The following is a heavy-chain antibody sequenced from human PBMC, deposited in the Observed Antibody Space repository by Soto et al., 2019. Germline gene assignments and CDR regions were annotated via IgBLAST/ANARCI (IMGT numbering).Heavy chain of an antibody. CDR2: IKQDGSEK. D-gene: IGHD3-10*01. CDR1: GFTFSSYW. V-gene: IGHV3-7*04. J-gene: IGHJ4*02. Sequence: EVQLVESGGGLVQPGGSLRLSCAASGFTFSSYWMSWVRQAPGKGLEWVANIKQDGSEKYYVDSVKGRFTISRDNAKNSLYLQMNSLRAEDAAVYYCARDHYGSGSYCFDYWGQGTLVTVSS. CDR3: ARDHYGSGSYCFDY.